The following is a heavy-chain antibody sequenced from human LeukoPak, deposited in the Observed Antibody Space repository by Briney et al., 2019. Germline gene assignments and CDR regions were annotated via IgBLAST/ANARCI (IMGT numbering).Heavy chain of an antibody. CDR2: ISSSSSTI. CDR3: ASRVNDGY. CDR1: GFTFSSYS. V-gene: IGHV3-48*01. Sequence: GGSLRLSCAASGFTFSSYSMIWVRQAPGKGLEWVSYISSSSSTIYYADSVKGRFTISRDNAKNSLYLQMNSLGAEDTAVYDCASRVNDGYWGQGTLVTVSS. D-gene: IGHD2-21*01. J-gene: IGHJ4*02.